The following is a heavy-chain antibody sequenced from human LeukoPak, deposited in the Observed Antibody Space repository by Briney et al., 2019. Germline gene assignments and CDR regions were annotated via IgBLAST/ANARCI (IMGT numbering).Heavy chain of an antibody. D-gene: IGHD3-22*01. CDR1: GFTFDDYA. Sequence: GRSLRLSCAASGFTFDDYAMHWGRQAPRKSLEWVSGISWNSGGIGYADSAKGRFTISRENAKNSLYLQMNSLRAEDMALYYCAPDLGPYYYDSSGYLDYWGQGTLVAVSS. CDR3: APDLGPYYYDSSGYLDY. J-gene: IGHJ4*02. CDR2: ISWNSGGI. V-gene: IGHV3-9*03.